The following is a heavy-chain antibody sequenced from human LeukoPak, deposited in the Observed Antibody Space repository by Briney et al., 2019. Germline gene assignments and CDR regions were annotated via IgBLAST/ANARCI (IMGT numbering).Heavy chain of an antibody. J-gene: IGHJ4*02. CDR3: ARPYYYDGSGYFPEPYYFDY. CDR1: GGSFSDYY. D-gene: IGHD3-22*01. V-gene: IGHV4-34*01. Sequence: SETLSLTCAVHGGSFSDYYWSWIRQPPGKGLEWIGDINHRGSTQYNPSLKSRVTVSVDTSTTQFSLRLSSVTAADTAVYYCARPYYYDGSGYFPEPYYFDYWSQGSLVTVSS. CDR2: INHRGST.